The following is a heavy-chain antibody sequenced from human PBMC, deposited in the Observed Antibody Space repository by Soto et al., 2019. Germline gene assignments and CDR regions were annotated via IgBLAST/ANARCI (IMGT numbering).Heavy chain of an antibody. V-gene: IGHV4-59*08. D-gene: IGHD2-2*01. CDR3: ARQGEYCSTTSCYGNDY. Sequence: QVQLQESGPGLVKPSETLSLTCSVSGASIRSYSWSWIRQPPGKGLEWIGYIHSSGNTNYSPSLNSRVSVSVDTSKNHLSLKLSSVTAADTAVYYCARQGEYCSTTSCYGNDYWGQGTLVIVSS. CDR2: IHSSGNT. J-gene: IGHJ4*02. CDR1: GASIRSYS.